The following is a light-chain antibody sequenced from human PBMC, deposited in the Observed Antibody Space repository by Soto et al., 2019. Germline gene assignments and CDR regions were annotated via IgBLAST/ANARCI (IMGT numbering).Light chain of an antibody. Sequence: IQLTQSPSTLPVSVGDRVTLTCRASQSISNWLAWYQQKPGTAPKLLIYHASILETAVPSRFSGNGSGTEFTLTISSLQPGDFATYYCQQYNSYSFGQGTKVDIK. V-gene: IGKV1-5*01. CDR2: HAS. J-gene: IGKJ1*01. CDR1: QSISNW. CDR3: QQYNSYS.